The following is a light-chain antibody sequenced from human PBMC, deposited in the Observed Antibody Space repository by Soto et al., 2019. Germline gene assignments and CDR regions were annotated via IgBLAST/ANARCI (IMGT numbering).Light chain of an antibody. J-gene: IGLJ1*01. CDR3: QSYDGSLSGYV. V-gene: IGLV1-40*01. CDR1: SSNIGAGYD. CDR2: GNS. Sequence: QSVLTQTPSVSGAPGQRVTISCTGNSSNIGAGYDVHWYQQLPETAPKVLIFGNSNRPSGVPDRFSGSKSGTSASLAITGLQAEDAADYYCQSYDGSLSGYVFGSGTKLTVL.